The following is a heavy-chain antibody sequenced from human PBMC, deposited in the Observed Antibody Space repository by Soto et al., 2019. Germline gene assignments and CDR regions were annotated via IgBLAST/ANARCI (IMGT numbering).Heavy chain of an antibody. CDR3: ARYSGGRGY. CDR2: IIPILGIA. Sequence: QVQLVQSGAEVKKPGSSVKVSCKASGGTFSRYTISWVRQAPGQGLEWMGRIIPILGIANYAQKLQDRVTITADKSTSTAYIELSSLRSEDTAVYYCARYSGGRGYWGQGTLVTVSS. V-gene: IGHV1-69*02. J-gene: IGHJ4*02. D-gene: IGHD1-26*01. CDR1: GGTFSRYT.